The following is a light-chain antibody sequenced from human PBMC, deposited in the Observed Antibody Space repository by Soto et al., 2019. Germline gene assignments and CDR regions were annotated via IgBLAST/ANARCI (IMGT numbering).Light chain of an antibody. CDR3: QSHDSSLSGLV. V-gene: IGLV1-40*01. J-gene: IGLJ1*01. CDR2: GNS. CDR1: SSNIGAGYD. Sequence: QSVLTQPPSVSGAPGQRVTISCTGSSSNIGAGYDVHWYQQLPGTAPKLLIYGNSNRPSGVPDRFSGSKSGTSASLAITGLHAEDDADYYCQSHDSSLSGLVFGTGTNLTVL.